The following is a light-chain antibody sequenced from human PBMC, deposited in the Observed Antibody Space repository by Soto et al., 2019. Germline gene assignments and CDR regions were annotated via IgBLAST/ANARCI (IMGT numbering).Light chain of an antibody. CDR2: EDD. J-gene: IGLJ3*02. CDR1: SGSIASNY. V-gene: IGLV6-57*04. Sequence: NFMLTQPHSVSESPGKTVTISCTRSSGSIASNYVQWYQQRPGSAPTTLIYEDDRRPSGVPDRFSGSIDRSSNSASLTISGLKTEDEADYYCSSFAGSNIWVFGGGTKVTVL. CDR3: SSFAGSNIWV.